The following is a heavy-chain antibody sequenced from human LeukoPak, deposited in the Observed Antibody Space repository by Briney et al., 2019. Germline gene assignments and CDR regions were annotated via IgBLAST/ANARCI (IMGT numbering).Heavy chain of an antibody. D-gene: IGHD2-15*01. V-gene: IGHV1-18*01. Sequence: ASVKVSCKASGYSFTSYGISWVRQAPGQGLEWMGWVSAYNGNTNSAQKFQGRVTMTTDTSTSTAYMELRRVRSDDTAVYYCAKDCSGGTCYFDYWGQGTLVTVYS. CDR3: AKDCSGGTCYFDY. CDR1: GYSFTSYG. J-gene: IGHJ4*02. CDR2: VSAYNGNT.